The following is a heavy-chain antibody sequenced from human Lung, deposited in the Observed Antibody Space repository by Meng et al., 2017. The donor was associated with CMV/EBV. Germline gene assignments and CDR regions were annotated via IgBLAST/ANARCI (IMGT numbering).Heavy chain of an antibody. J-gene: IGHJ4*02. Sequence: GESLKISCAASGLSVSSNYMSWVRQAPGKGLEWVSTIYSVGIAYYADSVKGRLTNSRDTSKNTHTLQMISLRVEDAAIYYCATFSRGNNYGYFESWGQGTLVTVSS. CDR3: ATFSRGNNYGYFES. V-gene: IGHV3-53*01. CDR1: GLSVSSNY. D-gene: IGHD5-18*01. CDR2: IYSVGIA.